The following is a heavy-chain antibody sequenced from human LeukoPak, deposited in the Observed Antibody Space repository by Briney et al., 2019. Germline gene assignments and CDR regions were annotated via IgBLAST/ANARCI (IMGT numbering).Heavy chain of an antibody. CDR2: IYYNGNT. V-gene: IGHV4-59*01. CDR3: ARGRSNYYGMDV. J-gene: IGHJ6*02. Sequence: PSETLSLTCSVSDVSINSYYWNWIRRPPGKGLEWIGYIYYNGNTNYSPSLKSRVTMSVDTSKNLFSLKVSSVTAADTAVYYCARGRSNYYGMDVWGQGTTVTVSS. D-gene: IGHD1-26*01. CDR1: DVSINSYY.